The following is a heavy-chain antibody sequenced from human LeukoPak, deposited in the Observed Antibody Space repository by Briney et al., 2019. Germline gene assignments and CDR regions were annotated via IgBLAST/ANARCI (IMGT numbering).Heavy chain of an antibody. Sequence: PGGSLRLSCAVSGFTFSSYWMSWVRQAPGKGLEWVANIKQDGSEKYYVDSVKGRFTISRDNAKNSLYLQMNSLRAEDTAVYYCARDTATAGNDYWGQGTLVTVSS. J-gene: IGHJ4*02. V-gene: IGHV3-7*01. CDR2: IKQDGSEK. CDR1: GFTFSSYW. CDR3: ARDTATAGNDY. D-gene: IGHD5-18*01.